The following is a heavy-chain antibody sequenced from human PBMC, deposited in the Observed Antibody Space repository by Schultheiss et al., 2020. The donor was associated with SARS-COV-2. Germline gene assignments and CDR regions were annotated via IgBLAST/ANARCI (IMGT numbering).Heavy chain of an antibody. Sequence: GESLKISCAASGFTFSCYWMHWVRQAPGKGLVWVSRINSDGSSTSYADSVKGRFTISRDNAKNTLYLQMNSLRAEDTAVYYCASGGENSCYPWGQGTLVTVSS. D-gene: IGHD2-15*01. J-gene: IGHJ5*02. V-gene: IGHV3-74*01. CDR2: INSDGSST. CDR3: ASGGENSCYP. CDR1: GFTFSCYW.